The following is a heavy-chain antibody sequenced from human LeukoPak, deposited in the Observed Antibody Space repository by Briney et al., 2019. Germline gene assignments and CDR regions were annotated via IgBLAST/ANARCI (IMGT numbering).Heavy chain of an antibody. D-gene: IGHD2-2*03. CDR3: AKAVPKTMDNEILNARLDY. Sequence: GGSLRLSCAAYGFNFGSSAMNCVSQAPGKGLEWVSALSGSGVTTYYAASVKGRFTLSRDTSKSTLYLQMNSRRAEDTALYYCAKAVPKTMDNEILNARLDYWGQGTLVTVSS. J-gene: IGHJ4*02. V-gene: IGHV3-23*01. CDR1: GFNFGSSA. CDR2: LSGSGVTT.